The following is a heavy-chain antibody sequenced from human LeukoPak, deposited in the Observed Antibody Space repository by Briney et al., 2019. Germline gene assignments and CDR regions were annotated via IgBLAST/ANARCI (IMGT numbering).Heavy chain of an antibody. J-gene: IGHJ6*02. V-gene: IGHV3-30-3*01. CDR1: GFTFSSYA. Sequence: PGRSLRLSCAASGFTFSSYAMHWVRQAPGKGLEWVAVISYDGSNKYYADSVKGRFTISRDNSKNTLYLQMNSLRAEDTAVYYCARVLVAAAGNPYYYGMDVWGQGTTVTVSS. CDR2: ISYDGSNK. D-gene: IGHD6-13*01. CDR3: ARVLVAAAGNPYYYGMDV.